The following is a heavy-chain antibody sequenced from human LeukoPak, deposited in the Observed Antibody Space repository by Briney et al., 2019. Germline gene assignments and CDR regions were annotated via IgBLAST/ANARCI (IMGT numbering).Heavy chain of an antibody. V-gene: IGHV3-30*18. D-gene: IGHD3-9*01. CDR3: AKDGGYFDWFGDY. CDR1: GFTFSSYG. CDR2: ISYDGSNK. J-gene: IGHJ4*02. Sequence: PGRSLRLSCAASGFTFSSYGMHWVRQAPGKGLEGVAVISYDGSNKYYEDSVKGRFTISRDNSKNTLYLQMNSLRAEDTAVYYCAKDGGYFDWFGDYWGQGTLVTVSS.